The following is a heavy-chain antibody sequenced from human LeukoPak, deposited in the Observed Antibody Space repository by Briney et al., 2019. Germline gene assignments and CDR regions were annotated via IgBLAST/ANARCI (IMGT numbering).Heavy chain of an antibody. CDR1: GGSISSGSYY. CDR3: ARHSVFRGDHYYYYMDV. J-gene: IGHJ6*03. CDR2: IYTSGST. V-gene: IGHV4-61*02. Sequence: SQTLSLTCTVSGGSISSGSYYWSWIRQPAGKGLEWIGRIYTSGSTNYNPSLKSRVTISYTSKNQFSLKLNSVTAADTAVYYCARHSVFRGDHYYYYMDVWGKGTTVTISS. D-gene: IGHD3-10*01.